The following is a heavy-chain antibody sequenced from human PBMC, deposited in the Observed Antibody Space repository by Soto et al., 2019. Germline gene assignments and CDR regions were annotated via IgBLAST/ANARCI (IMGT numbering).Heavy chain of an antibody. CDR2: ISAYNGNT. J-gene: IGHJ4*02. V-gene: IGHV1-18*01. D-gene: IGHD6-13*01. CDR3: ARDLDSVITSTWYV. Sequence: ASVKVSCKASGYTFTSYGISWVRQAPGQGLEWMGWISAYNGNTNYSQKLQGRVTITTDTSTSTAYMELRRLRSDDTAVYYSARDLDSVITSTWYVWGQGTLVTVSS. CDR1: GYTFTSYG.